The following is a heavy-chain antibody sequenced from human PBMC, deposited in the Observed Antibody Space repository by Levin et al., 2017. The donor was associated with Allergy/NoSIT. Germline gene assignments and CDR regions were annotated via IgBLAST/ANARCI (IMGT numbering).Heavy chain of an antibody. CDR1: GYTFTGYY. CDR2: INPNSGGT. D-gene: IGHD6-19*01. Sequence: GGSLRLSCKASGYTFTGYYMHWVRQAPGQGLEWMGWINPNSGGTNYAQKFQGRVTMTRDTSISTAYMELSRLRSDDTAVYYCAGIYGIAVAGDAFDIWGQGTMVTVSS. J-gene: IGHJ3*02. V-gene: IGHV1-2*02. CDR3: AGIYGIAVAGDAFDI.